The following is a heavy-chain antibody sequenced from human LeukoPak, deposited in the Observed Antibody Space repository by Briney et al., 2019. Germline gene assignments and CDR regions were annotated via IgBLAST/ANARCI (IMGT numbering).Heavy chain of an antibody. CDR2: INAGNGNT. V-gene: IGHV1-3*01. J-gene: IGHJ4*02. D-gene: IGHD3-10*01. CDR1: GYTFTSYA. Sequence: GASVKVSRKASGYTFTSYAMHCVRQAPGQRLEWMGWINAGNGNTKYSQKFQGRVTITRDTSASTAYMELSSLRSEDTAVYYCARAEVLLWFGESGGNDYWGQGTLVTVSS. CDR3: ARAEVLLWFGESGGNDY.